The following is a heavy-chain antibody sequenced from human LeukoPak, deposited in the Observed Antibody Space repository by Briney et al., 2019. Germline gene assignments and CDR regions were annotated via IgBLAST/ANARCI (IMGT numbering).Heavy chain of an antibody. Sequence: GGSLRLSCAASGFTFSSYAMSWVRQAPGKGLEWVSAISGGGGSTYYADSVKGRFTISRDNSKNTLYLQMNSLRAEDTAVYYCVKSLVVVPAAIDYWGQGTLVTVSS. D-gene: IGHD2-2*01. CDR3: VKSLVVVPAAIDY. CDR1: GFTFSSYA. J-gene: IGHJ4*02. V-gene: IGHV3-23*01. CDR2: ISGGGGST.